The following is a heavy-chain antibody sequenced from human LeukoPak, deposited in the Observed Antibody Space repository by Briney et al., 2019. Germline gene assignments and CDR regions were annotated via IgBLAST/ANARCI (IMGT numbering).Heavy chain of an antibody. V-gene: IGHV3-30*18. CDR3: AKAGAYDSSGYYYYLDY. CDR2: ISSDGNNK. D-gene: IGHD3-22*01. Sequence: GGSLRLSCAASGFTLSTFGNHWVRQAPGKGLEWVASISSDGNNKYYVGSVEGRFTISRDNSRNTLYLQMNSLRTEDTAVYYCAKAGAYDSSGYYYYLDYWGQGTLVTVSS. CDR1: GFTLSTFG. J-gene: IGHJ4*02.